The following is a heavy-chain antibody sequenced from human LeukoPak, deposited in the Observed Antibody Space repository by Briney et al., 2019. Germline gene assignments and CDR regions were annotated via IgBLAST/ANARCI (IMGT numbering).Heavy chain of an antibody. CDR2: IASDGSST. CDR3: ARGRPHGNDY. CDR1: GFTFSSYW. V-gene: IGHV3-74*01. Sequence: GGSLRLSCAASGFTFSSYWMNWVGQAPGKGLVWVSRIASDGSSTTYADSVKGRFSISRDNAKNTLYLQMNSLRVEDTAVYYCARGRPHGNDYWGQGTLVTVSS. J-gene: IGHJ4*02. D-gene: IGHD4-23*01.